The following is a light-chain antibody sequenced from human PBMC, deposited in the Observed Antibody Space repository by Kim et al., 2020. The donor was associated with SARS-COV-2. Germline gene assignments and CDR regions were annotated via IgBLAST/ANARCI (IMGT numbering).Light chain of an antibody. J-gene: IGLJ2*01. CDR2: GKN. CDR1: SLRSYY. V-gene: IGLV3-19*01. Sequence: SSELTQDPAVSVALGQTVRITCQGDSLRSYYASWYQQKPGQAPVLVIYGKNNRPSGIPDRFSGSSSGNTASLTITGAQAEDEADYYCNSRASSGNHLVFG. CDR3: NSRASSGNHLV.